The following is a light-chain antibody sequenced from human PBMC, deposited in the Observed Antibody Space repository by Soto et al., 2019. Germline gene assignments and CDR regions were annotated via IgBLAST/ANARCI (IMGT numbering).Light chain of an antibody. CDR1: SSDVGAYIF. V-gene: IGLV2-8*01. CDR3: SIYEGGKNVI. CDR2: EVS. Sequence: QSALTQPPSASGSPGQSVAISCTGTSSDVGAYIFVSWYQQHPSKAPKLMIYEVSKRPSGVPDRFSGSKSGNTASLTVSGLKVEEGADYNCSIYEGGKNVIFGGGTRRTVL. J-gene: IGLJ2*01.